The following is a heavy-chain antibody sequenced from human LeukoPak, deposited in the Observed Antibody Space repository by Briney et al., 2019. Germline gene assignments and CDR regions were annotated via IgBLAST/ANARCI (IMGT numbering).Heavy chain of an antibody. CDR3: ARHGDYRGGYDFGWFDP. CDR1: GTSISSGAYS. V-gene: IGHV4-30-4*08. Sequence: NPSETLSLTCTVSGTSISSGAYSWSWVRQHPGKGLEWIAYIYYSGNTYYNPSLKRRVTISVDTSKNQFSLKLSSVTAADTAVYYCARHGDYRGGYDFGWFDPWGQGTLVTVSS. D-gene: IGHD5-12*01. J-gene: IGHJ5*02. CDR2: IYYSGNT.